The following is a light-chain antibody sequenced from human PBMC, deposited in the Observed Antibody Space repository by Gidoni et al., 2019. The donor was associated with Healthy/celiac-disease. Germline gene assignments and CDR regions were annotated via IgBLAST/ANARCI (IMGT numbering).Light chain of an antibody. CDR1: QSVSSSY. J-gene: IGKJ4*01. V-gene: IGKV3-20*01. Sequence: EIVLTQSPGTLSLSPGERATLSCRASQSVSSSYLAWYQQKPGQAPRLLIYDASSRATGIPDRFSGSVSGTDFTLTISRLEPEDFAVYYCQQYGSSPLTFGGWTKVEIK. CDR2: DAS. CDR3: QQYGSSPLT.